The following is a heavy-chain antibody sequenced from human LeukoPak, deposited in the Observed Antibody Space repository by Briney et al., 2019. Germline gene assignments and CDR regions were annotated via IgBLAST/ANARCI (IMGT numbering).Heavy chain of an antibody. D-gene: IGHD6-19*01. V-gene: IGHV1-18*01. CDR1: GYTFTSYG. CDR2: ISAYNGNT. Sequence: ASVKVSCKASGYTFTSYGISWVRQAPGQGLEWMGWISAYNGNTNYAQKLQGRVTMTTDTSTSTAYMELRSLRSDDTAVYYCARGRLIAVAPAGPDYWGQGTLVTASS. CDR3: ARGRLIAVAPAGPDY. J-gene: IGHJ4*02.